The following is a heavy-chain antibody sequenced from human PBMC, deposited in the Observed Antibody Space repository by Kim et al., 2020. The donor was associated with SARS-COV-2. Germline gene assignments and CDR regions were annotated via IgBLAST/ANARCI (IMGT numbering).Heavy chain of an antibody. V-gene: IGHV4-59*01. CDR2: IYYSGST. D-gene: IGHD3-3*01. Sequence: SETLSLTCTVSGGSISSYYWSWIRQPPGKGLEWIGYIYYSGSTNYNPSLKSRVTISVDTSKNQLSLKLSSVTAADTAVYYFARTDFWSGYYLDYWGQGTL. CDR1: GGSISSYY. CDR3: ARTDFWSGYYLDY. J-gene: IGHJ4*02.